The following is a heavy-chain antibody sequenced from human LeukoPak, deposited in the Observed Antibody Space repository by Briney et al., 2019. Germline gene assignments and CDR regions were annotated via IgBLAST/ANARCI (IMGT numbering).Heavy chain of an antibody. D-gene: IGHD5-18*01. CDR2: ISSSSSYT. J-gene: IGHJ4*02. V-gene: IGHV3-11*06. Sequence: GGSLRLSCAASGFTFSDCYMSWIRQAPGKGLEWVSYISSSSSYTNYADSVKGRFTISRDNAKNSLYLQMNSLRAEDTAVYYCAREPPRGGYSYGYYYWGQGTLVTVSS. CDR1: GFTFSDCY. CDR3: AREPPRGGYSYGYYY.